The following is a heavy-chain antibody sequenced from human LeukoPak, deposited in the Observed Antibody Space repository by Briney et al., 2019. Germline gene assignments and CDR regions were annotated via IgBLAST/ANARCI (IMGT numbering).Heavy chain of an antibody. CDR2: IKPDGSEK. J-gene: IGHJ6*03. CDR1: GFTFSSYW. Sequence: GGSLRLSCAASGFTFSSYWKSWVRQAPGKGPEWVANIKPDGSEKYYVDSVKGRFTISRDNAKNSLYLQMNSLRAEDTAVYYCARERESWAGYYYYYMDVWGKGTTVTVSS. D-gene: IGHD6-19*01. CDR3: ARERESWAGYYYYYMDV. V-gene: IGHV3-7*01.